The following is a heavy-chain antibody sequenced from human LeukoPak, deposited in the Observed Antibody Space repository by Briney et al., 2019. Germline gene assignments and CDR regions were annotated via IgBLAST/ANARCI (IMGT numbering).Heavy chain of an antibody. D-gene: IGHD2-15*01. V-gene: IGHV4-34*01. CDR1: GGYIRSYY. J-gene: IGHJ6*03. CDR2: INHSGST. Sequence: SETLSLTCTVSGGYIRSYYWSWIRQPPGKGLEWIGGINHSGSTNYNPSLKSRVTISVDTSKNQFSLKLSSVTAADTAVYYCARGQLVVAASEFYYYYYMDVWGKGTTVTVSS. CDR3: ARGQLVVAASEFYYYYYMDV.